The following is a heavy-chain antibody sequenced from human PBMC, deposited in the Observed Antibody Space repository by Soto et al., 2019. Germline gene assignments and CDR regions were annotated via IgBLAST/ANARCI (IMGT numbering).Heavy chain of an antibody. V-gene: IGHV4-39*01. D-gene: IGHD2-15*01. CDR2: IYYSGST. CDR1: GGSISSSSYY. Sequence: NPSETLSLTCTVSGGSISSSSYYWGWIRQPPGKGLEWIGSIYYSGSTYYNPSLKSRVTISVDTSKNQFSLKLSSVTAADTAVYYCASSRKYCSGGSCYCSPHSYDMDVWSKG. J-gene: IGHJ6*04. CDR3: ASSRKYCSGGSCYCSPHSYDMDV.